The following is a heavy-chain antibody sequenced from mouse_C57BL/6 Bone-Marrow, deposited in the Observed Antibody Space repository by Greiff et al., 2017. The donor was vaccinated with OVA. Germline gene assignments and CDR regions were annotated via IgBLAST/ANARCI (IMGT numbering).Heavy chain of an antibody. CDR1: GFTFSSYG. D-gene: IGHD2-3*01. J-gene: IGHJ3*01. CDR2: ISSGGSYT. Sequence: EVQLVESGGDLVEPGGSLKLSCAASGFTFSSYGMSWVRQTPDKRLAWVATISSGGSYTYYPDSVKGRFTISRDNAKNTLYLQMSSLKSEDTAMYYCARRDGYYGFAYWGQGTLVTVSA. V-gene: IGHV5-6*01. CDR3: ARRDGYYGFAY.